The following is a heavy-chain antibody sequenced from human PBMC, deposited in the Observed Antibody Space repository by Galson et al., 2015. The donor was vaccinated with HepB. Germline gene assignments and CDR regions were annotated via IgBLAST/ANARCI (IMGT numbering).Heavy chain of an antibody. Sequence: SLRLSCAASGFTFSSYGMHWVRQAPGKGLEYVSAISSNGGSTYYANSVKGRFTISRDNSKNTLYLQMNSLRAEDAAVYYCAKVPRALYSYGPRDAFDIWGQGTMVTVSS. CDR3: AKVPRALYSYGPRDAFDI. D-gene: IGHD5-18*01. CDR1: GFTFSSYG. CDR2: ISSNGGST. J-gene: IGHJ3*02. V-gene: IGHV3-64*01.